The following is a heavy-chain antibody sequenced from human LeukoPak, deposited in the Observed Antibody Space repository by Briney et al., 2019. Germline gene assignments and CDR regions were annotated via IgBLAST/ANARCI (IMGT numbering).Heavy chain of an antibody. CDR2: IKPDGSER. V-gene: IGHV3-7*03. Sequence: TGGSLRLSCAASGLTFTDFWMNWVRLAPGRGLEWLANIKPDGSERYYVDSVKGRFAISRDNAKNEVYLEMNSVRAEDTGAYYCSGRDSSRSPRAYWGQGTLVSVSS. D-gene: IGHD2-2*01. CDR3: SGRDSSRSPRAY. J-gene: IGHJ4*02. CDR1: GLTFTDFW.